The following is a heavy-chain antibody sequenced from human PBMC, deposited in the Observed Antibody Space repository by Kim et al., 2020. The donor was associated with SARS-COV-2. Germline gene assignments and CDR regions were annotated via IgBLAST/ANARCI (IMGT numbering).Heavy chain of an antibody. D-gene: IGHD4-17*01. CDR2: IWYDGSNK. J-gene: IGHJ6*02. CDR3: AKDRGMTTVTPMDV. Sequence: GGSLRLSCAASGFTFSSYGMHWVRQAPGKGLEWVAVIWYDGSNKYYADSVKGRFTISRDNSKNTLYLQMNSLRAEDTAVYYCAKDRGMTTVTPMDVWGQGTTVTVSS. CDR1: GFTFSSYG. V-gene: IGHV3-33*06.